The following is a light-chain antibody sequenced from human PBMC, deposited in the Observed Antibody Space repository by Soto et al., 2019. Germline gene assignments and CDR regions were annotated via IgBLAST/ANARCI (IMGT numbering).Light chain of an antibody. CDR3: MQSIQLLLT. V-gene: IGKV2D-29*01. Sequence: DVAMTQTPLSLSVTPGQPASISCKSSQSLLHSDGKTYLYWYVQKPGQPPQPLIYEVSNRLSGVPDRFSGSGSGTDFTLKISRVEAEDAGVYYCMQSIQLLLTFGGGTKVEIK. J-gene: IGKJ4*01. CDR2: EVS. CDR1: QSLLHSDGKTY.